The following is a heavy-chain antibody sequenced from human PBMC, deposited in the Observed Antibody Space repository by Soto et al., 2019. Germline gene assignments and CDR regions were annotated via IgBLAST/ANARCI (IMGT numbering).Heavy chain of an antibody. D-gene: IGHD3-16*01. CDR2: IIPIFGTA. Sequence: QVQLVQSGAEVKKPGSSVKVSCKASGGTFSSYAISWVRQAPGQGLEWMGGIIPIFGTANYAQKFQGRVTITADESTSTAYMELSSLRSEDTAVYYCARDMHPTVLRLGELWLYREAFDIWGQVTMVTVSS. CDR3: ARDMHPTVLRLGELWLYREAFDI. J-gene: IGHJ3*02. V-gene: IGHV1-69*01. CDR1: GGTFSSYA.